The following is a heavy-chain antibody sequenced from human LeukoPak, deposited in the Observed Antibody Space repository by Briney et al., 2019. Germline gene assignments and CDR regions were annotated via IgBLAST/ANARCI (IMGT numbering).Heavy chain of an antibody. J-gene: IGHJ4*02. CDR1: GGSISSYF. CDR2: IYYSGST. V-gene: IGHV4-59*08. Sequence: PSETLSLTCTVSGGSISSYFWSWIRQPPGKGLEWIGYIYYSGSTNYNPSLKSQVTISVDTSKNQFSLKLSSVTAADTAVYYCARTRYYFDYWGQGTLVTVSS. CDR3: ARTRYYFDY.